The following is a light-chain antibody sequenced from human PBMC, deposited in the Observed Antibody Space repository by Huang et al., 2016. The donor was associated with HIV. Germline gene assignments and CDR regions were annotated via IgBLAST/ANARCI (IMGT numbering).Light chain of an antibody. J-gene: IGKJ3*01. CDR2: DAS. CDR1: QRVSSS. Sequence: EIVLTQSPATLSLSPGERATLSCRASQRVSSSLAWYQQKPGQAPRLLIYDASNRATGIPARFSGSGSGTDFTLTISSLEPEDFAVYYCQQRSKFTFGPGTKVDIK. V-gene: IGKV3-11*01. CDR3: QQRSKFT.